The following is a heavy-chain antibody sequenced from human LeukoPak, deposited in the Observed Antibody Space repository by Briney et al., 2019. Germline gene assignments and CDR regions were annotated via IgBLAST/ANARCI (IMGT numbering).Heavy chain of an antibody. CDR2: ISGSGGST. J-gene: IGHJ6*02. D-gene: IGHD3-10*01. V-gene: IGHV3-23*01. Sequence: GGSLRLSCAASGFTFSSYAMSWVRQAPGKGLEWVSAISGSGGSTYYADSVKGRFTISRDNSKNTLYLQMNSLRAEDTAVYYCAKGSTFTTMVRGVPYYYYGMDVWGQGTTVTVSS. CDR3: AKGSTFTTMVRGVPYYYYGMDV. CDR1: GFTFSSYA.